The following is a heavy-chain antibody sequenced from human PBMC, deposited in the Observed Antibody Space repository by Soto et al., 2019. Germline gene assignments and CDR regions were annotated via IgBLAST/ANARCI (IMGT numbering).Heavy chain of an antibody. CDR1: GFTFSASA. J-gene: IGHJ4*01. V-gene: IGHV3-73*02. CDR3: TSYDNSSYFYLTY. CDR2: VRTKNNNYAT. Sequence: EVQLVESGGGLVQPGSSLRLSCAASGFTFSASAIHWVRQASGKGLEWVGRVRTKNNNYATTYAASVTGRFTIARDDSRNTAFLDMSSMKTEDTAIYYCTSYDNSSYFYLTYWGHGTLVTVSP. D-gene: IGHD3-22*01.